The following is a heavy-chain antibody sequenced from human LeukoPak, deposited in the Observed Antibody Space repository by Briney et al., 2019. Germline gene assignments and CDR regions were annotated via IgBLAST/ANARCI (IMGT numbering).Heavy chain of an antibody. CDR2: ISPHGHST. CDR3: ARVGPADTYYGSSGLDY. J-gene: IGHJ4*02. V-gene: IGHV3-64*01. Sequence: GGSLRLSCAASGFTFSRYSMHWVRQAPGKGLEFVSAISPHGHSTYYGNSVKGRFTISRDNSKNTLFLQMGSLRPEDMAVYFCARVGPADTYYGSSGLDYWGQGTLVTVSS. D-gene: IGHD3-22*01. CDR1: GFTFSRYS.